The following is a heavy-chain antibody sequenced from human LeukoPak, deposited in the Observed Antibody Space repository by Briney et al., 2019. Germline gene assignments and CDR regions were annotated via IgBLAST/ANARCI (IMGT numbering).Heavy chain of an antibody. D-gene: IGHD4-17*01. Sequence: GGSLRLSCAASGSTFSSYEMNWVRQAPGKGLEWVSYISSSGSTIYYADSVKGRFTISRDNAKNSLYLQMNCLRAEDTAVYYCASGGMTTVITLDYWGQGTLVTVSS. V-gene: IGHV3-48*03. CDR2: ISSSGSTI. J-gene: IGHJ4*02. CDR3: ASGGMTTVITLDY. CDR1: GSTFSSYE.